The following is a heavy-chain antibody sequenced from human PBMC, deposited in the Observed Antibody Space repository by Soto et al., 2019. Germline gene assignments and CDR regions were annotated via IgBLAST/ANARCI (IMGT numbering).Heavy chain of an antibody. V-gene: IGHV3-21*01. CDR3: ARDTSSSYNYYYGMDV. Sequence: PVGSLRLSCAAAGCTFSTSDMNWVRQATVKGLEWVSSISATSNYIYYVDSVKGRFTISRDNAKNSLYLQMNSLRAEDTAVYFCARDTSSSYNYYYGMDVWGQGTTVTVFS. CDR1: GCTFSTSD. CDR2: ISATSNYI. D-gene: IGHD2-2*01. J-gene: IGHJ6*02.